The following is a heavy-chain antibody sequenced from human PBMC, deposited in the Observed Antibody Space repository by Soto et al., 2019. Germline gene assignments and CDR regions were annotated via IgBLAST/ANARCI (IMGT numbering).Heavy chain of an antibody. CDR2: ISYDGSNK. J-gene: IGHJ4*02. CDR3: AKDYYDSSGYSYYFDY. Sequence: GGSLRLSCAASGFTFSSYGMHWVRQAPGKGLEWVAVISYDGSNKYYADSVKGRFTLSRDNSKNTLYLQMNSLRAEDTAVYYCAKDYYDSSGYSYYFDYWGQGTLVTVPQ. V-gene: IGHV3-30*18. CDR1: GFTFSSYG. D-gene: IGHD3-22*01.